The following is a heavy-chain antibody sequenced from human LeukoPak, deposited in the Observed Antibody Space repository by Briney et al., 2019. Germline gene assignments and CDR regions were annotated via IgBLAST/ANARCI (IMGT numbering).Heavy chain of an antibody. CDR1: GFTFSGSA. Sequence: GGSLRLSCAASGFTFSGSAMHWVRQASGKGLEWVGRIRSKANSYATAYAASVKGRFTISRDDSKNTAYLQMNSLKTEDTAVYYCTSRANYCSSTSCSYYMDVWGKGTTVTISS. D-gene: IGHD2-2*01. J-gene: IGHJ6*03. CDR2: IRSKANSYAT. V-gene: IGHV3-73*01. CDR3: TSRANYCSSTSCSYYMDV.